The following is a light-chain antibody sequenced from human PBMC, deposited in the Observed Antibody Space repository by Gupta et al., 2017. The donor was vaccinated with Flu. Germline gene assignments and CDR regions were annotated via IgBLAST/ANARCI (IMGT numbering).Light chain of an antibody. CDR3: QQEDNLPVT. CDR2: DTS. V-gene: IGKV1-33*01. Sequence: PSSLSASVGDRVTITCQASQDISNYLNWYQQKPGKAPKLLIYDTSNLETGVPSRFSGSGSGTDFIFTITSLQPEDIATYYCQQEDNLPVTFGGGTEVEIK. J-gene: IGKJ4*01. CDR1: QDISNY.